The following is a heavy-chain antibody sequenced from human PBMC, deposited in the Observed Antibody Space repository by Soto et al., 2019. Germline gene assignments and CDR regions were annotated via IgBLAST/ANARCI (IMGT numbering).Heavy chain of an antibody. CDR2: IDPSDSYT. J-gene: IGHJ6*02. CDR1: GYSFTSYW. Sequence: GESLKISCKGSGYSFTSYWISWVRQIPGKGLEWMGRIDPSDSYTNYSPSFQGHVTISADKSISTAYLQWSSLKASDTAMYYCARRVVVAATQVYYYGMDVWGQGATVTVSS. D-gene: IGHD2-15*01. CDR3: ARRVVVAATQVYYYGMDV. V-gene: IGHV5-10-1*01.